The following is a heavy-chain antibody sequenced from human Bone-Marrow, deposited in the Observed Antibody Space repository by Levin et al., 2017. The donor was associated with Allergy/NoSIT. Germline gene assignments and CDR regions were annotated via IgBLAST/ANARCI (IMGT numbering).Heavy chain of an antibody. Sequence: GGSLRLSCAASGFTFSNYEMNWVRQTPGKGLEWISYISIGGTTIYYADSVKGRFTISRDNAQNSLYLQMNSLTADDTAVYYCARDGRVTATVDYWGQGTLVTVSS. CDR2: ISIGGTTI. CDR1: GFTFSNYE. J-gene: IGHJ4*02. V-gene: IGHV3-48*03. CDR3: ARDGRVTATVDY. D-gene: IGHD2-21*02.